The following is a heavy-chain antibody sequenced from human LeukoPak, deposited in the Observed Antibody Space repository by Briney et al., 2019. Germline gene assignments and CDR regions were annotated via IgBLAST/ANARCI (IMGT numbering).Heavy chain of an antibody. J-gene: IGHJ4*02. Sequence: PSQTLSLTCTVSGGSISSGSYYWSWIRQPAGKGLEWIGRIYTSGSTNYNPSLKSRVTISVDTSKNQFSLKLSSVTAADTAVYYCARTHYDILDWGQGTLVTVSS. CDR3: ARTHYDILD. D-gene: IGHD3-9*01. V-gene: IGHV4-61*02. CDR1: GGSISSGSYY. CDR2: IYTSGST.